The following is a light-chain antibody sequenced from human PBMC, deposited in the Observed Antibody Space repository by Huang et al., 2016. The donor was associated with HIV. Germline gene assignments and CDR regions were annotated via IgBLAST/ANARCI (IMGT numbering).Light chain of an antibody. J-gene: IGKJ5*01. Sequence: EIVLTQSPGTLSLFPGERATLSCRASQSVSSSYLAWYQQQPGQAPRLLIYGASNGATGIPARFSGSGSGTDFTLTISRVEPEDFAVYYCQQYGGSPITFGQGTRLEIK. CDR3: QQYGGSPIT. CDR2: GAS. V-gene: IGKV3-20*01. CDR1: QSVSSSY.